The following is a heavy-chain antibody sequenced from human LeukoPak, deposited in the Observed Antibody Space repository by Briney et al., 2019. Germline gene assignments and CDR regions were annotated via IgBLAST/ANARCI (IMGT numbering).Heavy chain of an antibody. CDR3: AKAGDRDLVGALDYFDY. CDR2: IYSGGST. V-gene: IGHV3-66*01. D-gene: IGHD1-26*01. Sequence: PGGSLRLSCAASGFTVSSNYMSWVRQAPGKGLEWVSVIYSGGSTYYADSVKGRFTISRDNSKNTLYLQMNSLKPEDTAVYYCAKAGDRDLVGALDYFDYWGQGTLVTVSS. J-gene: IGHJ4*02. CDR1: GFTVSSNY.